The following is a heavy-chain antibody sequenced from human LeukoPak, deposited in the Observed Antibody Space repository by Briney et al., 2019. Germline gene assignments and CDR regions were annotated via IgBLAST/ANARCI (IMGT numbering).Heavy chain of an antibody. J-gene: IGHJ5*02. V-gene: IGHV2-5*01. CDR3: AHYNPPRWFDP. D-gene: IGHD1-14*01. CDR2: IYWNDDK. CDR1: GFSLSTSGVG. Sequence: SGPTLVKPTQTLTLTCTLSGFSLSTSGVGVGWIRQPPGKALEWLALIYWNDDKRYSPSLKSRLTITKDTSKNQVVLTMTNMDPVDTATYYCAHYNPPRWFDPWGQGTLVTVSS.